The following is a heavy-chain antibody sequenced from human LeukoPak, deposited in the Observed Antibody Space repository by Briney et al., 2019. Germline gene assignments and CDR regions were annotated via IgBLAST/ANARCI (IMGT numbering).Heavy chain of an antibody. CDR3: ARDSGITIFGVVIKKYYGMDV. D-gene: IGHD3-3*01. CDR1: GYTFTSYG. Sequence: ASVEVSCKTSGYTFTSYGMHWVRQAPGQSLEWMGWINGGNGNTKYSEKFQGRVTIIRDTSASTAYMELSSLRSEDTAVYYCARDSGITIFGVVIKKYYGMDVWGQGTTVTVSS. CDR2: INGGNGNT. J-gene: IGHJ6*02. V-gene: IGHV1-3*01.